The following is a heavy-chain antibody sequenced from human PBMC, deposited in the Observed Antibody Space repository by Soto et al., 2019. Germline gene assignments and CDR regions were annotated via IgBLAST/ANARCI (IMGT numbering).Heavy chain of an antibody. J-gene: IGHJ4*02. CDR3: ARGYYDFWSGYRYFDY. V-gene: IGHV4-34*01. D-gene: IGHD3-3*01. CDR1: GGSFSGYY. CDR2: INHSGST. Sequence: SETLSLTCAVYGGSFSGYYWSWIRQPPGKGLEWIGEINHSGSTNYNPSLKSRVTISVDTSKNQFSLKLSSVTAADTAVYYCARGYYDFWSGYRYFDYWGQGTLVTVSS.